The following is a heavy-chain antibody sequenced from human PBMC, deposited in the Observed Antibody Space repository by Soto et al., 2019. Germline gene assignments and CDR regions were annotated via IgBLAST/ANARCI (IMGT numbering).Heavy chain of an antibody. CDR1: GCSIAVYL. CDR3: ARQIYDSDTGPNFQYYFDS. D-gene: IGHD3-22*01. V-gene: IGHV5-10-1*01. CDR2: IDPSDSQT. Sequence: GESLHLSGRRSGCSIAVYLITWVRQKPGKCLDWMGRIDPSDSQTYYSPSFRGHVTISVTKSITTVFLQWSSLRASDTAMYYCARQIYDSDTGPNFQYYFDSWGQGTPVTVSS. J-gene: IGHJ4*02.